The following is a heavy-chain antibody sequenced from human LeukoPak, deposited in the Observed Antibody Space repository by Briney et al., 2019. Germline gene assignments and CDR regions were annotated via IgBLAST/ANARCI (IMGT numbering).Heavy chain of an antibody. CDR2: IYYSGST. CDR1: GGSISSSSYY. Sequence: SETLSLTCTVSGGSISSSSYYWGWIRQPPGKGLEWIGSIYYSGSTYYNPSLKSRVTISVDTSKNQFSLRLNSVTAADTAMYYCARPHCSRACCLGLGLGYGYWGQGTLVTVSS. J-gene: IGHJ4*02. D-gene: IGHD2-2*01. CDR3: ARPHCSRACCLGLGLGYGY. V-gene: IGHV4-39*01.